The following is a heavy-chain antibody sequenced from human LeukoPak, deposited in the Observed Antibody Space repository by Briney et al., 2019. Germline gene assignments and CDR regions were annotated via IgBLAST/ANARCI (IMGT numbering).Heavy chain of an antibody. CDR1: GFTFSSYL. Sequence: QPGGSLRLSCAASGFTFSSYLMSWVRQAPGKGLEWVANIKQDGSEKYYVDSVKGRFTISRDNAKNSLYLQMNSLRAEDTAVYYCARVEWLKTGTTSKAGTTYYYYYGMDVWGQGTTVTVSS. V-gene: IGHV3-7*01. CDR3: ARVEWLKTGTTSKAGTTYYYYYGMDV. D-gene: IGHD1-7*01. J-gene: IGHJ6*02. CDR2: IKQDGSEK.